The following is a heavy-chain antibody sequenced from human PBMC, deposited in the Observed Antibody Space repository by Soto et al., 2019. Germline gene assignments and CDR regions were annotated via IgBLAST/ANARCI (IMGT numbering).Heavy chain of an antibody. CDR3: AKEGGFWTGFDY. V-gene: IGHV3-30*18. CDR2: ISYDGSNK. Sequence: QVQLVESGGGVVQPGRSLRLSCAASGFTFSSYGMHWVRQAPGKGLEWVAVISYDGSNKYYADSVKGRFTISRDNSKNTLYLQMNSLRAEDTAVYYCAKEGGFWTGFDYWGQGTLVTVSS. CDR1: GFTFSSYG. D-gene: IGHD3-3*01. J-gene: IGHJ4*02.